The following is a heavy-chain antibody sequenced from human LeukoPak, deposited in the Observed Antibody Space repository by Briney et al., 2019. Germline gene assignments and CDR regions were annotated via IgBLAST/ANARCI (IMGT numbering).Heavy chain of an antibody. Sequence: ASVKVSCKASGYTFTSFDINWVRQATGQGLEWMGWMNPNSGNTGYAQKFQGRVTTTRNTSISTAYMELSSLRSEDTAVYYCSRHPPGGTGTYYGMDVWGQGTTVTVSS. CDR2: MNPNSGNT. CDR1: GYTFTSFD. D-gene: IGHD3/OR15-3a*01. CDR3: SRHPPGGTGTYYGMDV. V-gene: IGHV1-8*01. J-gene: IGHJ6*02.